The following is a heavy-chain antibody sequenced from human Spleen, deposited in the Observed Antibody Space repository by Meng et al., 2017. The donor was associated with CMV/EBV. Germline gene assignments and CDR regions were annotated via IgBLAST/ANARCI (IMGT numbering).Heavy chain of an antibody. Sequence: ASVKVSCKASGYAFTSHYIHWVRQAPGQGLEWMGIINPSGGTTEYAQKFQGRVTMTRDTSTNTVYMDLSSLRSEDTAVYYCAIRIGAPRGFDFWGQGTLVTVSS. V-gene: IGHV1-46*01. CDR3: AIRIGAPRGFDF. CDR2: INPSGGTT. CDR1: GYAFTSHY. D-gene: IGHD1-26*01. J-gene: IGHJ4*02.